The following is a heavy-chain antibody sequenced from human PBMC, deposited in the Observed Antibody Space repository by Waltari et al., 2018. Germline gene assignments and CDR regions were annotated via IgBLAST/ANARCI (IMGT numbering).Heavy chain of an antibody. D-gene: IGHD1-26*01. Sequence: EVQLEESGGGLVQPGGSRRLSCAASGLTFSSYARAWARQVPGKGLGWISAITVTEIETYSAESVKGRFTISRDHSLYLQMKSLRVEDTAVYYCVKGSGGSRPYYFDSWGQGTLVTVSS. CDR2: ITVTEIET. CDR1: GLTFSSYA. J-gene: IGHJ4*02. V-gene: IGHV3-23*04. CDR3: VKGSGGSRPYYFDS.